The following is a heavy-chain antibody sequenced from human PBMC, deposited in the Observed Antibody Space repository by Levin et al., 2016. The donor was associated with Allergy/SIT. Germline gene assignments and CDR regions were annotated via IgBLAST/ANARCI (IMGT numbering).Heavy chain of an antibody. J-gene: IGHJ4*02. D-gene: IGHD3-9*01. CDR3: ARDQADYNVLTGYGDFDF. V-gene: IGHV1-18*01. CDR1: GYPFSTYA. Sequence: ASVKVSCKTSGYPFSTYAISWVRHVPGERLEWMGWMSTSTGDTNYAQKFQDRIIMTTDTSTNTAYMELRTLRPDDTAVYFCARDQADYNVLTGYGDFDFWGQGTLVTVSS. CDR2: MSTSTGDT.